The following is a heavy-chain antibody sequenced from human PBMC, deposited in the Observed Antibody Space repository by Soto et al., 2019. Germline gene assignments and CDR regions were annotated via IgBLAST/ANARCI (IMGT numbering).Heavy chain of an antibody. D-gene: IGHD3-9*01. Sequence: PGGSLRLSCAASGFTFSSYAMSWVRQAPGKGLEWVSAISGSGGSTYYADSVKGRFTISRDNSKNTLYLQMNSLRAEDTAVYYCAKVNGYYDILTGHYGMDVWGQGTTVTVS. V-gene: IGHV3-23*01. CDR2: ISGSGGST. CDR1: GFTFSSYA. J-gene: IGHJ6*02. CDR3: AKVNGYYDILTGHYGMDV.